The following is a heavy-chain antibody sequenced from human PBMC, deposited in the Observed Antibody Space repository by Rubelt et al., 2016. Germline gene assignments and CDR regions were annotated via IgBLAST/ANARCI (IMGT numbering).Heavy chain of an antibody. CDR3: AIPGYSYGTSDY. CDR2: ISSSGSTI. CDR1: GFTFSSCE. J-gene: IGHJ4*02. Sequence: EVQLVESGGGLVQPGGSLRLSCAASGFTFSSCEMNWVRQAPGKGLEWVSYISSSGSTIYYADSVKGRFTISRENAKNSLYRQMNSLRAEDTAVYYCAIPGYSYGTSDYWGQGTLVTVSS. V-gene: IGHV3-48*03. D-gene: IGHD5-18*01.